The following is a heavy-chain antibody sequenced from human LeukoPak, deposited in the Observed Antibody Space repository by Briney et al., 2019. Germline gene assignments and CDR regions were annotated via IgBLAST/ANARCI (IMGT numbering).Heavy chain of an antibody. J-gene: IGHJ6*02. CDR3: ALYCSSTSCYGPPYGMDV. Sequence: GGSLRLSCAASGFTFSSYAMSWVRQAPGKGLEWVSAISGSGGSTYYADSVKGRFTISRDNSKNTLYLQMNSLRAEDTAVYYCALYCSSTSCYGPPYGMDVWGQGTTVTVSS. D-gene: IGHD2-2*01. CDR1: GFTFSSYA. V-gene: IGHV3-23*01. CDR2: ISGSGGST.